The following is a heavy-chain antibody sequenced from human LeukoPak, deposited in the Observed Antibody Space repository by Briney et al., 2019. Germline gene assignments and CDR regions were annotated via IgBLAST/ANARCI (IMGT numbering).Heavy chain of an antibody. D-gene: IGHD3-22*01. J-gene: IGHJ6*02. CDR1: GFTFSSYA. V-gene: IGHV3-30-3*01. CDR3: ARVGHDSISGMDV. CDR2: ISYDGSNK. Sequence: GGSLRLSCAASGFTFSSYAMHWVRQAPGKGLEWVAVISYDGSNKYYADSVKGRFTISRDNSKNTLYLQMNSLRAEDTAVYYCARVGHDSISGMDVWGQGTTVTVSS.